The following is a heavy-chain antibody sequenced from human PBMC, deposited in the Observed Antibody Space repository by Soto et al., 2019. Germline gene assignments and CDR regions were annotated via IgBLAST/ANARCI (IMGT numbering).Heavy chain of an antibody. CDR2: ISGSGGST. CDR1: GLTFSSYA. CDR3: ARDSPNIVVVVAANIHYGMDV. J-gene: IGHJ6*02. Sequence: GGSLRLSCAASGLTFSSYAMSWVRQAPGKGLEWVSAISGSGGSTYYADSVKGRFTISRDNSKNTLYLQMNSLRAEDTAVYYCARDSPNIVVVVAANIHYGMDVWGQGTTVTVSS. V-gene: IGHV3-23*01. D-gene: IGHD2-15*01.